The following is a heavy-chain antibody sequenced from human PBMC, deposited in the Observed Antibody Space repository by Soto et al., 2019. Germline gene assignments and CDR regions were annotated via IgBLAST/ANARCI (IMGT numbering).Heavy chain of an antibody. J-gene: IGHJ5*02. V-gene: IGHV4-59*01. D-gene: IGHD6-13*01. Sequence: SETLSLTCTVSGGSISSYYWSWIRQPPGKGLEWIGYIYYSGSTNYNPSLKSRVTISVDTSKNQFSLKLSSVTAADTAVYYCARQRAAAGTRWFDPWGQGTLVTVSS. CDR2: IYYSGST. CDR3: ARQRAAAGTRWFDP. CDR1: GGSISSYY.